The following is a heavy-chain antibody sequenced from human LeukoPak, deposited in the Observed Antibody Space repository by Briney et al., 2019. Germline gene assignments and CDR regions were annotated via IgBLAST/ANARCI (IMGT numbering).Heavy chain of an antibody. V-gene: IGHV1-2*06. D-gene: IGHD6-19*01. CDR3: ARDPRIAVAGKYFDY. J-gene: IGHJ4*02. Sequence: GASVKVSCKASGYTFTGYYMHWVRQAPGQGLEWMGRINPNSGGTNYAQKFQGRVTMTRDTSSSTAYMELSRLRSDDTAVYYCARDPRIAVAGKYFDYWGQGTLVTVSS. CDR1: GYTFTGYY. CDR2: INPNSGGT.